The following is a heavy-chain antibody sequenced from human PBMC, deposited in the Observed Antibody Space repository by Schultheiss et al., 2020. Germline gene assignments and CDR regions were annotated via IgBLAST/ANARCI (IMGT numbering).Heavy chain of an antibody. CDR1: GGSISRSNYY. V-gene: IGHV4-39*07. J-gene: IGHJ4*02. CDR3: ARDGGDSYFDY. D-gene: IGHD2-21*02. CDR2: INHSGST. Sequence: SQTLSLTCTVSGGSISRSNYYWSWIRQPPGKGLEWIGEINHSGSTYYNPSLKSRVTISVDTSKNQFSLKLSSVTAADTAVYYCARDGGDSYFDYWGQGTLVTVSS.